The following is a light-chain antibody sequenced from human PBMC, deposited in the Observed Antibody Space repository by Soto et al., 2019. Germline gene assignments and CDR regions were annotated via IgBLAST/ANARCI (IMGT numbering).Light chain of an antibody. CDR3: SSNAGSNNLV. Sequence: QSVLTQPPSASGTPGQSVTIPCTGTSSDVGDYNYVSWYQQHPGKAPKLMIHEVSRRPSGVPDRFSGSKSGNTASLTVSGLQAEDKADYYCSSNAGSNNLVFGGGTKVTVL. V-gene: IGLV2-8*01. CDR2: EVS. CDR1: SSDVGDYNY. J-gene: IGLJ2*01.